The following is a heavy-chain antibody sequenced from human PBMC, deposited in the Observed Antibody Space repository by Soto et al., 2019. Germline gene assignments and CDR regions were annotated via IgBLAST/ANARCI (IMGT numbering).Heavy chain of an antibody. D-gene: IGHD3-22*01. V-gene: IGHV3-23*01. CDR1: GLTFSSSA. CDR3: AKDQTYYYDSSGYHGY. Sequence: GGSLRLSCAASGLTFSSSAMNRVRQAPGKGLEWVSAISGSGGSTYYADSVKGRFTISRDNSKNTLYLQMNSLRAEDTAVYYCAKDQTYYYDSSGYHGYWGQGTPVTVSS. CDR2: ISGSGGST. J-gene: IGHJ4*02.